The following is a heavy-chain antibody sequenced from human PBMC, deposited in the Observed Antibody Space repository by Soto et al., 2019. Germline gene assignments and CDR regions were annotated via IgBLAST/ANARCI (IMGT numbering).Heavy chain of an antibody. CDR1: GFTFSSYS. CDR2: ISSSSSTI. CDR3: AIDRYDSSGYEAPFDY. V-gene: IGHV3-48*02. Sequence: EVQLVESGGGLVQPGGSLRLSCAASGFTFSSYSMNWVRQAPGKGLEWVSYISSSSSTIYYADSVKGRFTISRDNAKNSLYLQMNSLRDEDTAVYYCAIDRYDSSGYEAPFDYWGQGTLVTVSS. D-gene: IGHD3-22*01. J-gene: IGHJ4*02.